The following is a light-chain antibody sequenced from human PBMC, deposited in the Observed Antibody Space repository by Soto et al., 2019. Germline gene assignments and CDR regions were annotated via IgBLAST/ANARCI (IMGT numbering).Light chain of an antibody. CDR2: WAS. V-gene: IGKV4-1*01. Sequence: DIVMTHSPHSLAVSLGERATIHCNSSQSVLYSSNNKNYLAWYQQKQGQPPKALIYWASTRESGVPDRFSGSGSGTDFNLTISSLQAEDVAVYYCQQYYTTPWTFGQGTKVDI. CDR1: QSVLYSSNNKNY. J-gene: IGKJ1*01. CDR3: QQYYTTPWT.